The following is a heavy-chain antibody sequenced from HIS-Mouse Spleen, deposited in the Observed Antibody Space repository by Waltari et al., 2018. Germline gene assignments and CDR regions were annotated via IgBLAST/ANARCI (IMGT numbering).Heavy chain of an antibody. CDR3: AREIPYSSSWYDWYFDL. Sequence: QLQLQESGPGLVKPSETLSLTCTVPVGSISSSSYYWGWLRQPPGKGLEWIGSIYYSGSTYYNPSLKSRVTISVDTSKNQFSLKLSSVTAADTAVYYCAREIPYSSSWYDWYFDLWGRGTLVTVSS. CDR1: VGSISSSSYY. CDR2: IYYSGST. D-gene: IGHD6-13*01. J-gene: IGHJ2*01. V-gene: IGHV4-39*07.